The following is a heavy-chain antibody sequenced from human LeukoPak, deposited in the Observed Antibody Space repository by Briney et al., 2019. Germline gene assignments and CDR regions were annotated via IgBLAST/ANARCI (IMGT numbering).Heavy chain of an antibody. J-gene: IGHJ6*03. Sequence: GASVKVSCKASGGTFSSYAISWVRQAPGQGLEWMGRIIPIFGTANYAKKLQGRVTITTDESTSTAYMELSSLRSEDTAVYYCAREVYDILTGYSYYYYMDVWGKGTTVTVSS. CDR1: GGTFSSYA. CDR3: AREVYDILTGYSYYYYMDV. V-gene: IGHV1-69*05. D-gene: IGHD3-9*01. CDR2: IIPIFGTA.